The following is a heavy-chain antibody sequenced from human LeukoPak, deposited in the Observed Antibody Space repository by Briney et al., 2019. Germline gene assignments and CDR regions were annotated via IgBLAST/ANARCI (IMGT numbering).Heavy chain of an antibody. J-gene: IGHJ2*01. D-gene: IGHD3-22*01. V-gene: IGHV3-53*01. CDR3: ARADYYDSRGWYFDL. CDR2: IYSGGST. CDR1: GFTVSSNY. Sequence: GGSLRLSCAASGFTVSSNYMSWVRQAPGKGLEWVSVIYSGGSTYYADSVKGRFTISRDNSKNTLYPQMNSLRAEDTAVYYCARADYYDSRGWYFDLWGRGTLVTVSS.